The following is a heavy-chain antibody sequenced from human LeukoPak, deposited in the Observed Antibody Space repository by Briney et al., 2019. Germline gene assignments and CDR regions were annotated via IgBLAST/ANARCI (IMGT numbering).Heavy chain of an antibody. D-gene: IGHD1-26*01. V-gene: IGHV3-74*01. Sequence: SGGSLRLSCAASGFTFSSYWMHWVRQAPGKGLGWVSRINSDGSSTSYADSVKGRFTISRDNAKNTLYPQMNSLRAEDTAVYYCARDREAWYSGSYVGDYFDYWGQGTLVTVSS. CDR1: GFTFSSYW. J-gene: IGHJ4*02. CDR3: ARDREAWYSGSYVGDYFDY. CDR2: INSDGSST.